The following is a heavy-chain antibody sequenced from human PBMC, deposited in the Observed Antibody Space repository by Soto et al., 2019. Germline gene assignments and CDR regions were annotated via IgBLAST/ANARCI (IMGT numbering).Heavy chain of an antibody. D-gene: IGHD2-15*01. Sequence: PSETLSLTCTVSGGSFSSSSYYWGWIRQPPGKGLEWIGSIYYSGSTYYNPSLKSRVSIYVDTSKNQISLKLSSVTAADTAVYYCARHRSPWTRTNWYDHWGQGTLVTVSS. CDR2: IYYSGST. CDR3: ARHRSPWTRTNWYDH. V-gene: IGHV4-39*01. CDR1: GGSFSSSSYY. J-gene: IGHJ5*02.